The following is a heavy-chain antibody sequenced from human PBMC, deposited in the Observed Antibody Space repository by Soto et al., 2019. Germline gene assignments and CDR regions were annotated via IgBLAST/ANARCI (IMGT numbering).Heavy chain of an antibody. J-gene: IGHJ6*02. CDR2: IYPGDSDT. D-gene: IGHD3-9*01. V-gene: IGHV5-51*01. CDR1: GYSFTSYW. CDR3: ARAVKYYDILTGYSDYYYYGMDV. Sequence: GESLKISCKCSGYSFTSYWIGWVRQMPGKGLEWMGIIYPGDSDTRYSPSFQGQVTISADKSISTAYLQWSSLKASDTAMYYCARAVKYYDILTGYSDYYYYGMDVWGQGTTVTFSS.